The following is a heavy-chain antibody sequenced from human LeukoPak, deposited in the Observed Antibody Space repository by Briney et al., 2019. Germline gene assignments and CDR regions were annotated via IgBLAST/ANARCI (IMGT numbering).Heavy chain of an antibody. Sequence: ASVKVSCKASGYTFTSYGISWVRQAPGQGLEWMGWIIPNSGGTNYAQKFQGRVTMTRDTSISTAYMELSRLRSDDTAVYYCARDILSSGWYAYWGQGTLVTVSS. J-gene: IGHJ4*02. CDR3: ARDILSSGWYAY. D-gene: IGHD6-19*01. CDR2: IIPNSGGT. CDR1: GYTFTSYG. V-gene: IGHV1-2*02.